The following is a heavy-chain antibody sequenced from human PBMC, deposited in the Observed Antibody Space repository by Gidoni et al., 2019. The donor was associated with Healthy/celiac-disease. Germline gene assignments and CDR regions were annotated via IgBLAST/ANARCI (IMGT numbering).Heavy chain of an antibody. CDR3: AREGKRKLRGCFGY. Sequence: QGQLAESGGGGGQPGRGGSSSCAALGLNFSGYGMHWVRQAPGQGLVCVAVISYDGRNTYSADSVKGRFTISRDNSKHTLYLQMNSLRAEDPAVYSCAREGKRKLRGCFGYWGQGTLVTVSS. J-gene: IGHJ4*02. D-gene: IGHD1-7*01. V-gene: IGHV3-30*03. CDR1: GLNFSGYG. CDR2: ISYDGRNT.